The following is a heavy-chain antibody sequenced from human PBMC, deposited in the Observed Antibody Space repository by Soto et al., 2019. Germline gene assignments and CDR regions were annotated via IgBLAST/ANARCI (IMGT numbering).Heavy chain of an antibody. V-gene: IGHV1-8*01. CDR1: GYTFTIHD. D-gene: IGHD6-6*01. CDR2: LNPHSGKA. J-gene: IGHJ4*02. CDR3: ARVSSIAARRSYDS. Sequence: ASVKVSCKASGYTFTIHDIHWVRQAPGQGLEWMAGLNPHSGKAAYAQRFQGRLTMTGNASTSTAYMELSGLRSEDTAMYYCARVSSIAARRSYDSWGQGTLVTVST.